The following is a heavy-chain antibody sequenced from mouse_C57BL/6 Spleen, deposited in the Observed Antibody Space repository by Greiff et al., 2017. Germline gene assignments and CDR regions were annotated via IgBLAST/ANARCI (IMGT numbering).Heavy chain of an antibody. V-gene: IGHV1-72*01. J-gene: IGHJ1*03. CDR2: ISPNSGGT. Sequence: QVQLQQPGAELVKPGVSVKLSCKASGSTFTGYGMHWVNQRPGRGLGWIGGISPNSGGTKYNEKFKGKATLAIDKPAGTAYMQLSSLKSEDSAVYYCARGGFNWYFDDWGTGTTVTVSS. D-gene: IGHD1-1*02. CDR1: GSTFTGYG. CDR3: ARGGFNWYFDD.